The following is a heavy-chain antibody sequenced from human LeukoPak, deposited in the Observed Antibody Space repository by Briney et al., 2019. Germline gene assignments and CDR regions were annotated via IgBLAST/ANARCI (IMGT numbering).Heavy chain of an antibody. V-gene: IGHV3-23*01. J-gene: IGHJ5*02. Sequence: PGGSLRLSCAASGFTFSSYAMSWVRQAPRKGLEWVSAISGSGGSTYYAESVKGRFTISRDNSKNTLYLQMNSLRAEDTAVYYCAADPTGTTDWFDAWGQGTLVTVSS. CDR3: AADPTGTTDWFDA. CDR1: GFTFSSYA. D-gene: IGHD1-7*01. CDR2: ISGSGGST.